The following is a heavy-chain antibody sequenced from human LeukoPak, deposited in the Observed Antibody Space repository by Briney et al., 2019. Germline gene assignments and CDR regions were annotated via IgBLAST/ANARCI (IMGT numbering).Heavy chain of an antibody. CDR1: GGSISSSSYY. CDR3: ADVTMVRGVIGY. CDR2: IYYSGST. J-gene: IGHJ4*02. V-gene: IGHV4-39*07. Sequence: PSETLSLTCTVSGGSISSSSYYWGWIRQPPGKGLEWIGSIYYSGSTYYKPSLKSRVTISVDTSKNQFSLKLSSVTAADTAVYYCADVTMVRGVIGYWGQGTLVTVSS. D-gene: IGHD3-10*01.